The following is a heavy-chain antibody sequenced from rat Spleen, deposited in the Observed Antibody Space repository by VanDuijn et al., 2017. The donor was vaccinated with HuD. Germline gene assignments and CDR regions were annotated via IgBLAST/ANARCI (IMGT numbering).Heavy chain of an antibody. CDR1: GFTLSDYY. J-gene: IGHJ3*01. Sequence: EVQLVESGGGLVQPGRSLKLSCAASGFTLSDYYMAWVRQAPTKGLEWVASICYEGSSTYYRDSVKGRFTISRDNAKRTLYLQVDSLRSEDTATYYCTRLYYSNWFAYWGQGSLVTVSS. CDR3: TRLYYSNWFAY. D-gene: IGHD1-1*01. CDR2: ICYEGSST. V-gene: IGHV5-29*01.